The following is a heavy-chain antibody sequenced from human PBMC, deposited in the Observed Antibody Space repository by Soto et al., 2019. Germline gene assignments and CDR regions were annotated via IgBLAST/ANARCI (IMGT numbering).Heavy chain of an antibody. CDR1: GGSFSGYY. Sequence: PSETLSLTCAVYGGSFSGYYWSWIRQPPGKGLEWIGEINHSGSTNYNPSLKSRVTIPVDTSKNQFSLKLSSVTAADTAVYYCARGRYVYYYGSGSYYYYYYGMDVWGQGTTVTVSS. D-gene: IGHD3-10*01. CDR3: ARGRYVYYYGSGSYYYYYYGMDV. CDR2: INHSGST. V-gene: IGHV4-34*01. J-gene: IGHJ6*02.